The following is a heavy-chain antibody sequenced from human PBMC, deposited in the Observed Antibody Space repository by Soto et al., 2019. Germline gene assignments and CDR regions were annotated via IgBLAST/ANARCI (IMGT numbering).Heavy chain of an antibody. D-gene: IGHD5-12*01. J-gene: IGHJ3*02. CDR1: GFTFDDYT. CDR3: AKGWEMATTLFDI. V-gene: IGHV3-30*18. Sequence: VQLVESGGVVVQPGGSLRLSCAASGFTFDDYTMHWVRQAPGKGLEWVAVISYDGSNKYYADSVKGRFTISRDNSKNTLYLQMNSLRAEDTAVYYCAKGWEMATTLFDIWGQGTMVTVSS. CDR2: ISYDGSNK.